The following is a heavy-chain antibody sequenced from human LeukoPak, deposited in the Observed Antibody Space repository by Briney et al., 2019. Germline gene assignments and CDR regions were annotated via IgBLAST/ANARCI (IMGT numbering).Heavy chain of an antibody. CDR2: IYYSGST. CDR1: GGSISSSSHY. J-gene: IGHJ4*02. CDR3: ARHPGQYYYDRTATMSFDY. V-gene: IGHV4-39*01. Sequence: NSSETLSLTCTVSGGSISSSSHYWGWIRQPPGKGLEWIGSIYYSGSTYYNPSLKSRVTISVDTSKNQFSLKLSSVTAADTAVYYCARHPGQYYYDRTATMSFDYWGQGTLVTVSS. D-gene: IGHD3-22*01.